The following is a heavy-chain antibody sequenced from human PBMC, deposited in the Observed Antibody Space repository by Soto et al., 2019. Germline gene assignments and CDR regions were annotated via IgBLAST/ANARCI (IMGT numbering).Heavy chain of an antibody. V-gene: IGHV1-2*04. Sequence: ASVKVSCKASGYSFTDYHIHWVRQAPGQGLEWLGRINPKSGGTSTAQKFQGWVTMTTDTSISTASMELTRLTSDDTAIYYCARGDSTDCSNGVCSSLDILDLDVWGQGTTVAVSS. CDR1: GYSFTDYH. CDR2: INPKSGGT. CDR3: ARGDSTDCSNGVCSSLDILDLDV. D-gene: IGHD2-8*01. J-gene: IGHJ6*02.